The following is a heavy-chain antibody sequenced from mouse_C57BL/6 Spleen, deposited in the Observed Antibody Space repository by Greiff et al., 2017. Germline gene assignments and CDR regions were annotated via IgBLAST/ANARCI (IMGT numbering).Heavy chain of an antibody. CDR1: GYSFTDYN. CDR3: AIRGWDGSMDY. Sequence: VQLKESGPELVKPGASVKISCKASGYSFTDYNMNWVKQSHGKSLEWIGVINPNYGTTSYNQTFKGKATLSVDQSSSTAYMQLNSLTSEDSAVYYCAIRGWDGSMDYWGQGTSVTVSS. D-gene: IGHD4-1*01. V-gene: IGHV1-39*01. J-gene: IGHJ4*01. CDR2: INPNYGTT.